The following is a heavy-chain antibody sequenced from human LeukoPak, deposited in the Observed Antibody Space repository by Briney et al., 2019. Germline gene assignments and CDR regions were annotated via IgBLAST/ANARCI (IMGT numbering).Heavy chain of an antibody. CDR2: INHSGST. V-gene: IGHV4-34*01. Sequence: SETLSLTCSVYGGSFSGFYWNWIRQPPGKGLEWIGEINHSGSTHYSPSLKSRLSISVDPSKNQFSLKLSFVTAADTAVYYCARGGGYCTNNVCPPWFDPWGQGALVTVSS. D-gene: IGHD2-8*01. CDR3: ARGGGYCTNNVCPPWFDP. J-gene: IGHJ5*02. CDR1: GGSFSGFY.